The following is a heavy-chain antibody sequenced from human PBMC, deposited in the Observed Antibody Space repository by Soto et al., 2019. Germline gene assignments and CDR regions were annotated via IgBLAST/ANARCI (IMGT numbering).Heavy chain of an antibody. D-gene: IGHD2-2*01. CDR1: GFTFSSYG. CDR3: ARLSKQGSDYGMDV. V-gene: IGHV3-21*01. Sequence: EVQLVESGGGLVKPGGSVRLSCAASGFTFSSYGMNWVREAPGTGLEWVSSISGSSSYIYYAASVKGRFTITRDNGKESLYLQMNSLRADAAAVYYCARLSKQGSDYGMDVWGQGTTVTVSS. J-gene: IGHJ6*02. CDR2: ISGSSSYI.